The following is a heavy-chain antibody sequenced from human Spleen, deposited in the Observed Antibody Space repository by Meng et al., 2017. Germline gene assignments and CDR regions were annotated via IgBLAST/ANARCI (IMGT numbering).Heavy chain of an antibody. Sequence: SVKVSCKALGGIFSNYVIGWVRQAPGQGLEWMGGINAVFGTTNYAQKFQGRVTITTDESTSTVYMELTRLTSEDTAVYFCAGTAGNCITTTCYSLDYWGQGTLVTVSS. J-gene: IGHJ4*02. CDR2: INAVFGTT. D-gene: IGHD2-2*01. CDR1: GGIFSNYV. CDR3: AGTAGNCITTTCYSLDY. V-gene: IGHV1-69*05.